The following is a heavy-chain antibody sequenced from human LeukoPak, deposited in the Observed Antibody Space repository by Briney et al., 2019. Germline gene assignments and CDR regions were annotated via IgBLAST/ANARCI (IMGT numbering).Heavy chain of an antibody. CDR1: GGFISSGRYY. D-gene: IGHD3-22*01. V-gene: IGHV4-61*02. CDR3: ARDYYESSGYRFDY. CDR2: IYTSGST. Sequence: PSETLSLTCTVSGGFISSGRYYWSWIRQPAGKGLEWIGRIYTSGSTNYNPSLKSRVTISVDRSKNQFSLKLSSVTAADTAVYYCARDYYESSGYRFDYWGQGTLVTVSS. J-gene: IGHJ4*02.